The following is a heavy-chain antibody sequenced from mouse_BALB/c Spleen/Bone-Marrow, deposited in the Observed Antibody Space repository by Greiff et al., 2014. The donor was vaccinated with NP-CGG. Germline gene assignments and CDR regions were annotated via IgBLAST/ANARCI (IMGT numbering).Heavy chain of an antibody. Sequence: EVKLVESGPELVKPGASVKISCKASGYSFTGYFMNWVKQSHGKSLEWIGRINPYNGDTFYNQKLKGKATLTVDKSSSTAHMELLSLTSEDSAVYYCGRGRLRREGYAMDYWGQGTSVTVSS. V-gene: IGHV1-37*01. CDR2: INPYNGDT. D-gene: IGHD2-2*01. J-gene: IGHJ4*01. CDR1: GYSFTGYF. CDR3: GRGRLRREGYAMDY.